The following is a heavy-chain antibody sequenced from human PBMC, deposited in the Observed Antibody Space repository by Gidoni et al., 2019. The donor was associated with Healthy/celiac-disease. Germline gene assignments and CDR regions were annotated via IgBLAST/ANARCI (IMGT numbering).Heavy chain of an antibody. CDR2: INHSGST. J-gene: IGHJ4*02. V-gene: IGHV4-34*01. D-gene: IGHD5-18*01. CDR1: GGSFSGYY. Sequence: QVQLQQWGAGLLKPSETLSLTCAVYGGSFSGYYWSWIRQPPGKGLEWIGEINHSGSTNYNPSLKSRVTISVDTSKNQFSLKLSSVTAADTAVYYCARGRRYSYRYWGQGTLVTVSS. CDR3: ARGRRYSYRY.